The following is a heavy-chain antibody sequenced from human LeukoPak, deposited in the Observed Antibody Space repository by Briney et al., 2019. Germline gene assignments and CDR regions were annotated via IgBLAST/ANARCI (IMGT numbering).Heavy chain of an antibody. V-gene: IGHV4-59*01. Sequence: SETLSLTCTVSGDSMSGYYWSWIRQPPGKGLEWIGYIFYSGGSKYNPSLKSRVTTSVDSSKNQFSLKLSSVTAADTAVYYCARSTGDLIDYWGQGTLVTVSS. CDR2: IFYSGGS. J-gene: IGHJ4*02. CDR1: GDSMSGYY. CDR3: ARSTGDLIDY. D-gene: IGHD3-10*01.